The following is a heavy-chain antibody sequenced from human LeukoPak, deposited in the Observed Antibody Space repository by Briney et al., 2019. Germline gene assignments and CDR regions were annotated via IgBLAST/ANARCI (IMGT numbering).Heavy chain of an antibody. CDR2: ISWNSGSI. D-gene: IGHD1-26*01. Sequence: GGSLRLSCAASGFTFDDYAMHWVRQAPGKGLEWVSGISWNSGSIGYADSVKGRFTISRDNAKNSLYLQMNSLRAEDTAVYYCARARIVGATWDAFDIWGQGTMVTVSS. J-gene: IGHJ3*02. V-gene: IGHV3-9*01. CDR1: GFTFDDYA. CDR3: ARARIVGATWDAFDI.